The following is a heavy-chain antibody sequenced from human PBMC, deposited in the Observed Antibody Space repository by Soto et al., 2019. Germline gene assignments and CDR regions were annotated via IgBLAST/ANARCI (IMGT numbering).Heavy chain of an antibody. CDR1: GFSISTGYY. CDR3: ARGLYYYDSSGYSPDY. CDR2: IYHSGTT. V-gene: IGHV4-38-2*01. D-gene: IGHD3-22*01. J-gene: IGHJ4*02. Sequence: LSLTCAVSGFSISTGYYWGWIRQPPGKGLEWIATIYHSGTTYSNPSLKSRVTISVDTSKNQFSLKLSSVTAADTAVYYCARGLYYYDSSGYSPDYWGLGTLVTVSS.